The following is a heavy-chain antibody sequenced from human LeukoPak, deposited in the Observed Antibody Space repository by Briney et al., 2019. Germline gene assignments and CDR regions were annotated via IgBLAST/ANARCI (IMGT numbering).Heavy chain of an antibody. CDR3: ARVSCSSTSCPRRDALDV. CDR1: GGSFSGYY. D-gene: IGHD2-2*01. CDR2: INHSGST. V-gene: IGHV4-34*01. Sequence: SETLSLTCAVYGGSFSGYYWSWIRQPPGKGLEWIGEINHSGSTNYNPSLKSRVTISVDTSKNQFSLNLSSVTTADTAVNYCARVSCSSTSCPRRDALDVWGQGTMVTVSS. J-gene: IGHJ3*01.